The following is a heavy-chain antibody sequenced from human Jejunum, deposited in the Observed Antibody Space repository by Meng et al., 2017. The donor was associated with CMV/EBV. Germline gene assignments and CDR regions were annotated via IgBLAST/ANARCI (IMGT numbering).Heavy chain of an antibody. V-gene: IGHV4-34*01. CDR1: GGSFSGYC. J-gene: IGHJ4*02. D-gene: IGHD2-2*01. CDR3: ARKYCGSSNCYPFDY. Sequence: GGSFSGYCWSWIRQSPGQGLEWVGQINHSGSTSYNTSLRRRVTISEDTSKNQFSLRLTSVTAADTAIYYCARKYCGSSNCYPFDYWGQGELVTVSS. CDR2: INHSGST.